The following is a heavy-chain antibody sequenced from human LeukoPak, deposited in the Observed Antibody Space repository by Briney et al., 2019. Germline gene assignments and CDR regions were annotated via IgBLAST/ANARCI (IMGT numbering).Heavy chain of an antibody. D-gene: IGHD6-6*01. J-gene: IGHJ4*02. Sequence: ASVKVSCKASGYTFTSYGISWVRQAPGQGLEWMGWISAYNGNTNYAQKFQGRVTITRNTSISTAYMELSSLRSEDTAVYYCARAYRSSIAARLSFGYWGQGTLVTVSS. CDR3: ARAYRSSIAARLSFGY. CDR1: GYTFTSYG. CDR2: ISAYNGNT. V-gene: IGHV1-18*01.